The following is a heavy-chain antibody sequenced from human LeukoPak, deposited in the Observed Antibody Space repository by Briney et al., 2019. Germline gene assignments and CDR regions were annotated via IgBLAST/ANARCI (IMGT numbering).Heavy chain of an antibody. CDR2: VNPSGGHT. V-gene: IGHV1-46*01. J-gene: IGHJ4*02. CDR3: ARDLRCGKLFGELTF. CDR1: RFTFTIFD. D-gene: IGHD3-10*02. Sequence: ASVKVSCKVARFTFTIFDIYWVRRAPGQGLEWMGVVNPSGGHTSYAQQFQGRVSMTRYTSTATVYMELTTLQSEDTAIYYCARDLRCGKLFGELTFWGQGTLVSVSS.